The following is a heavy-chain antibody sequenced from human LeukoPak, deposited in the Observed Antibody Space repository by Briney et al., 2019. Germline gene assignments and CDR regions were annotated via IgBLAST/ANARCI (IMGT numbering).Heavy chain of an antibody. Sequence: PSETLSLTCTVSGVSISYYYWSWIRQPPGKRLEWIGYIYYNGSTNSNPSLKSRVTISIDTSKSQFSLKLSSVTAADTAVYYCAISFGAFDYWGQGTLVTVSS. V-gene: IGHV4-59*08. J-gene: IGHJ4*02. D-gene: IGHD1-26*01. CDR3: AISFGAFDY. CDR1: GVSISYYY. CDR2: IYYNGST.